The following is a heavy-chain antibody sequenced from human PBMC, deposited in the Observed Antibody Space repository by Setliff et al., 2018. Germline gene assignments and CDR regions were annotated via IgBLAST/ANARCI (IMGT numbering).Heavy chain of an antibody. Sequence: PGGSLRLSCAASGFTFSIYSMSWVRQAPGKGLEWVALISATGGATYYADSVKGRFTIFRDNSKNSLYLQMNDLRAEDTAVYYCARNWVTAQHYYYGMDVWGQGTTVTVSS. CDR1: GFTFSIYS. CDR3: ARNWVTAQHYYYGMDV. CDR2: ISATGGAT. J-gene: IGHJ6*02. V-gene: IGHV3-23*01. D-gene: IGHD2-21*02.